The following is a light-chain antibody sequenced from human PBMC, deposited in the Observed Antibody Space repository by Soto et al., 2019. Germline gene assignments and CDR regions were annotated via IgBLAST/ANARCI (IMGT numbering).Light chain of an antibody. CDR3: SSYAGSSTLYV. V-gene: IGLV2-8*01. CDR2: EVS. J-gene: IGLJ1*01. Sequence: SVTISCTGTSNDVGDYNYVSWYQQHPGKAPKLMIYEVSKRPSGVPGRFSGSKSGNTASLTVSGLQAEDEADYYCSSYAGSSTLYVFGTGTKSPS. CDR1: SNDVGDYNY.